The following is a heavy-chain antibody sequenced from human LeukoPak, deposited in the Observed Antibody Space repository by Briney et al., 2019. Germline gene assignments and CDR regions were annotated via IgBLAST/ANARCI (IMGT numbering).Heavy chain of an antibody. Sequence: PSETLSLTCAVYGGSFSGYYWSWIRQPPGKGLESIGEINHSGSTNYNPSLKSRVTISVDTSKNQFSLKLSSVTAADTAVYYCASNHLDSSGWDHFNYWGQGTLVTVSS. D-gene: IGHD6-19*01. J-gene: IGHJ4*02. CDR3: ASNHLDSSGWDHFNY. V-gene: IGHV4-34*01. CDR2: INHSGST. CDR1: GGSFSGYY.